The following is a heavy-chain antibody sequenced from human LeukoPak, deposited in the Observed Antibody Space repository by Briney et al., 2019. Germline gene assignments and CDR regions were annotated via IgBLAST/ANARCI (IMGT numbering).Heavy chain of an antibody. V-gene: IGHV3-23*01. CDR2: ISGSGGST. J-gene: IGHJ4*02. D-gene: IGHD6-19*01. CDR1: GFTFSSYA. Sequence: GGSLRLSCAASGFTFSSYAMSWVRQAPGKGLEGVSAISGSGGSTYYADSVKGRFTISRDNSKNTLYLQMNSLRAEDTAVYYCAKDPDEWLVTYWGQGTLVTVSS. CDR3: AKDPDEWLVTY.